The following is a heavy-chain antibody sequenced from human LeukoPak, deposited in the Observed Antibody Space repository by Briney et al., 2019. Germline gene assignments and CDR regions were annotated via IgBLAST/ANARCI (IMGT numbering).Heavy chain of an antibody. J-gene: IGHJ4*02. CDR2: INHNGST. CDR1: SGSYSGNY. D-gene: IGHD1-26*01. Sequence: SETLSLTCVVSSGSYSGNYWNWIRQSPGKGLEWVGEINHNGSTNYNPSLKSRVTISLDTSKKQSSLKLNSVTAADTAVYYCARSRAGGAVHWGQGTLVTVSS. CDR3: ARSRAGGAVH. V-gene: IGHV4-34*01.